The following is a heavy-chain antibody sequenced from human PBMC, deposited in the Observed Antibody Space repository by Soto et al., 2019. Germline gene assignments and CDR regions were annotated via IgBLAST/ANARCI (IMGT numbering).Heavy chain of an antibody. V-gene: IGHV4-39*01. D-gene: IGHD3-16*02. J-gene: IGHJ4*02. CDR3: ARRGDYIWGSYRYTSGHNDY. CDR2: IYYSGST. Sequence: SETLSLTCTVSGGSISSSSYYWGWIRQPLGKGLEWIGSIYYSGSTYYNPSLKSRVTISVDTSKNQFSLKLSSVTAADTAVYYCARRGDYIWGSYRYTSGHNDYWGQGTLVTVSS. CDR1: GGSISSSSYY.